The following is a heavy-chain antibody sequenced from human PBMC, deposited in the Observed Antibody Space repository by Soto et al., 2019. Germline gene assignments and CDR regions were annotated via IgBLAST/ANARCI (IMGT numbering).Heavy chain of an antibody. Sequence: QVQLVQSGAEVKKPGSSVKVSCKASGGTFSSYTISWVRQAPGQGLEWMGRIIPILGIANYAQKFQGRVTITADKSTSTAYMELSSLRSEDTAVYYCARNLDDYVWGGRDHWGQGTLVTVSS. CDR2: IIPILGIA. J-gene: IGHJ1*01. D-gene: IGHD3-16*01. CDR3: ARNLDDYVWGGRDH. CDR1: GGTFSSYT. V-gene: IGHV1-69*02.